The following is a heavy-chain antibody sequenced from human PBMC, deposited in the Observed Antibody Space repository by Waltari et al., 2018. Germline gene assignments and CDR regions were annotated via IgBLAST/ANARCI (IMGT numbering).Heavy chain of an antibody. V-gene: IGHV1-2*02. J-gene: IGHJ3*02. CDR2: INPNRGGT. D-gene: IGHD3-22*01. Sequence: QVQLVQSGAEVKKPGASVKVSCKASGYTFTGYYMHWVRQAPGQGLEWMGWINPNRGGTNYAKKFQGRVTMTENTSTDTAYMELSSLRSEDTAVYYCATPSSSGWTYAFDIWGQGTMVTVSS. CDR3: ATPSSSGWTYAFDI. CDR1: GYTFTGYY.